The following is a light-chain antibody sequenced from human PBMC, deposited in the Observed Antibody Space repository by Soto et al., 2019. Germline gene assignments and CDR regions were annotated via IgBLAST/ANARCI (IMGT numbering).Light chain of an antibody. J-gene: IGKJ2*01. CDR1: QSVSNSY. V-gene: IGKV3-20*01. Sequence: EIVLTQSPGTLSLSPGERATLSCRASQSVSNSYLAWYQQKPGQAPRLLVYGASSRATGIPDRFSGSGSGTDLILTISRVEPDDFATYYCQQYNSYPYTFGQGTKLEI. CDR3: QQYNSYPYT. CDR2: GAS.